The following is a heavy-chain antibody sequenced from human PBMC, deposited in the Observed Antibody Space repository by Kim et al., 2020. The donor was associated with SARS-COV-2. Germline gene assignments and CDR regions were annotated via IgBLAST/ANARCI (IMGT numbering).Heavy chain of an antibody. CDR3: ARRQFTSGWYYFDY. Sequence: GGSLRLSCAASGFTFSSHWMHWVRQAPGKGLEWVSRIKSDGSTISYADSVKGRFTISRDNAKNTLYLQMNSLRAEDTAVYYCARRQFTSGWYYFDYWGQGTLVTVSS. V-gene: IGHV3-74*01. CDR1: GFTFSSHW. D-gene: IGHD6-19*01. CDR2: IKSDGSTI. J-gene: IGHJ4*02.